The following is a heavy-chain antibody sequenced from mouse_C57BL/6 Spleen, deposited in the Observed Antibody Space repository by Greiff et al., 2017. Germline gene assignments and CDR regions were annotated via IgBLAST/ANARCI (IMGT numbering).Heavy chain of an antibody. CDR2: ISSGGDYI. V-gene: IGHV5-9-1*02. CDR1: GFTFSSYA. CDR3: TRVRSTVVAPYAMGY. J-gene: IGHJ4*01. Sequence: EVQRVESGEGLVKPGGSLKLSCAASGFTFSSYAMSWVRQTPEKRLEWVAYISSGGDYIYYADTVKGRFTISRDNARNTLYLQMSSLKSEDTAMYYCTRVRSTVVAPYAMGYWGQGASVTVSS. D-gene: IGHD1-1*01.